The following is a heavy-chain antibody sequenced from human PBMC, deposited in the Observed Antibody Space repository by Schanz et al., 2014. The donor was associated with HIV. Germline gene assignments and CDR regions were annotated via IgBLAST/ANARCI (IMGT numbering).Heavy chain of an antibody. CDR2: ISYDGSNK. D-gene: IGHD1-20*01. CDR1: GFTFSSSG. J-gene: IGHJ6*02. CDR3: AKDRITGTAPPNYGMDV. Sequence: QVQLVESGGGVVQPGRSLRLSCTASGFTFSSSGMHWVRQAPGKGLEWVAVISYDGSNKYYADSVKGRFTISRDNSKNTLYLQMNSLRAEDTALYYCAKDRITGTAPPNYGMDVWGQGTTVTVSS. V-gene: IGHV3-30*18.